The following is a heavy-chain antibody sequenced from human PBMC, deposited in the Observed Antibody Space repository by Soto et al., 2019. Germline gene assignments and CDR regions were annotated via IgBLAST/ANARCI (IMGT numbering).Heavy chain of an antibody. CDR3: TRRPDMLTGPVDFYGIDV. CDR2: IIPVLGIA. D-gene: IGHD3-9*01. CDR1: GGTFSSYT. V-gene: IGHV1-69*02. J-gene: IGHJ6*04. Sequence: QVQLVQSGAEVKKPGSSVKVSCKASGGTFSSYTISWVRQAPGQGLEWMGRIIPVLGIANYAQKFQGGVTLTKEKSTSTAYMKLSSLRTQETAVYYWTRRPDMLTGPVDFYGIDVWGKGTMVTVSS.